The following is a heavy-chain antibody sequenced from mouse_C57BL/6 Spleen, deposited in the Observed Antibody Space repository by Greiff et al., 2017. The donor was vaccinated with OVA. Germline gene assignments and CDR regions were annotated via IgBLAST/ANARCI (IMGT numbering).Heavy chain of an antibody. V-gene: IGHV1-50*01. CDR1: GYTFTSYW. D-gene: IGHD2-1*01. J-gene: IGHJ2*01. Sequence: QVQLQQPGAELVKPGASVKLSCKASGYTFTSYWMQWVKQRPGQGLEWIGEIDPSDSYTNYNQKFKGKATLTVDTSSSTAYMQLSSLTSEDSAVYYCARGSTMPYYFDYWGQGTTLTVSS. CDR3: ARGSTMPYYFDY. CDR2: IDPSDSYT.